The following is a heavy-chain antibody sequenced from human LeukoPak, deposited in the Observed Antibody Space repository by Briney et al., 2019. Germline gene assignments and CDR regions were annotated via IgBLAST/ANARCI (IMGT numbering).Heavy chain of an antibody. CDR1: GFTFSSYG. Sequence: GGSLRLSCAASGFTFSSYGMHWVRQAPGKGLEWVAVISYDGSNKYYADSVKGRFTISRDNSKNTLYLQMNSLRAEDTAVYYCAKDRAENYYDSSRYFDYWGQGTLVTVSS. CDR2: ISYDGSNK. D-gene: IGHD3-22*01. V-gene: IGHV3-30*18. J-gene: IGHJ4*02. CDR3: AKDRAENYYDSSRYFDY.